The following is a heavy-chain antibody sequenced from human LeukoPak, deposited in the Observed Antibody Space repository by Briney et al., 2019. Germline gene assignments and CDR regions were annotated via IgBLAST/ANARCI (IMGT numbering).Heavy chain of an antibody. CDR2: ISSSGSTI. J-gene: IGHJ6*02. D-gene: IGHD3-3*01. Sequence: GGSLRLSCAASGFTFSSYEMNWVRQAPGKGLEWVSYISSSGSTIYYADSVKGRFTISRDNAKNPLYLQMNGLRAEDTAVYYCGAGFLEWLLYDYYYGMDVWSQGTTVTVSS. CDR3: GAGFLEWLLYDYYYGMDV. V-gene: IGHV3-48*03. CDR1: GFTFSSYE.